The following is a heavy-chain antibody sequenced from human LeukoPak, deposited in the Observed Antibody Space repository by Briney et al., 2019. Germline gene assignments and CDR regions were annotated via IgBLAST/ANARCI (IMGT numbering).Heavy chain of an antibody. CDR3: ARVGSGYYHNFDY. CDR2: INPNSGGT. CDR1: GYTFTGYY. V-gene: IGHV1-2*06. J-gene: IGHJ4*02. D-gene: IGHD3-3*01. Sequence: ASVKVSCKASGYTFTGYYMHWVRQAPGQGLEWMGRINPNSGGTNYAQKFQGRVTMTRDTSTSTAYMELSRLRSDDTAVYYCARVGSGYYHNFDYWGQGTLVTVSS.